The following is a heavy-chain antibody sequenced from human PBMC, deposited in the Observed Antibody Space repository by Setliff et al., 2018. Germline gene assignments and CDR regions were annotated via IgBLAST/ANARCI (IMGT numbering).Heavy chain of an antibody. Sequence: SETLSLTCAVSGGSISSSSYYWGWIRQSPGEGLEWIANIHYNGNLYYNPSLKNRATISMDTSKLQFSLKLISVTAADTALYFCARRPTGPGAPFDIWGHGTMVTVSS. D-gene: IGHD3-10*01. V-gene: IGHV4-39*01. CDR2: IHYNGNL. CDR3: ARRPTGPGAPFDI. J-gene: IGHJ3*02. CDR1: GGSISSSSYY.